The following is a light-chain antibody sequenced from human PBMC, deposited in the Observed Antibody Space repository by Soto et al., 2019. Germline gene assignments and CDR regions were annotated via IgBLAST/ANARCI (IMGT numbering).Light chain of an antibody. CDR2: EVS. V-gene: IGLV2-14*01. Sequence: QSALTKPASVSGSPGLSITMSCTGTNSDVGGYDYVSWYQQHPGKAPKLMIYEVSHRPSGVSNRFSGSRSGNTASLTISGLQAEDEADYYCSSYTSSTTLGVFGGATKLTVL. J-gene: IGLJ3*02. CDR1: NSDVGGYDY. CDR3: SSYTSSTTLGV.